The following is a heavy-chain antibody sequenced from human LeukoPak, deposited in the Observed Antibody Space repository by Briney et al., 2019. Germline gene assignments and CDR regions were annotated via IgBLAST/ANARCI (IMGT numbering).Heavy chain of an antibody. Sequence: SETLSLTCAGYCGSFSGYYWSWIRQPPGKGLEWIGEINHSGSTNYNPSLTSRVAISVDTSKNQFSLKLSSVTAADTAVYYCARRLITFGGVILTCFDYWGQGTLVTVSS. J-gene: IGHJ4*02. CDR3: ARRLITFGGVILTCFDY. CDR2: INHSGST. V-gene: IGHV4-34*01. CDR1: CGSFSGYY. D-gene: IGHD3-16*01.